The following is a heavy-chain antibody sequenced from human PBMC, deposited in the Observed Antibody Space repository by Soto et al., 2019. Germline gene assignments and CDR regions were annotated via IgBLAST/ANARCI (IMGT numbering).Heavy chain of an antibody. CDR2: ISGSGGST. D-gene: IGHD6-13*01. V-gene: IGHV3-23*01. J-gene: IGHJ6*02. Sequence: PGGSLRLSCAASGFTFSSYAMSWVRQAPGKGLEWVSAISGSGGSTYYADSVKGRFTISRDNSKNTLYLQMNSLRAEDTAVYYCANGGSSWTYYYYGMHVCGQGTTVTVSS. CDR1: GFTFSSYA. CDR3: ANGGSSWTYYYYGMHV.